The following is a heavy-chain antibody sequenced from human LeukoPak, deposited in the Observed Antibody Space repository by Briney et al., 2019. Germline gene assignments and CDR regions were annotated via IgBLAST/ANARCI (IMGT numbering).Heavy chain of an antibody. D-gene: IGHD6-19*01. Sequence: PGGSLRLSCAASGFTFTTFGMNWVRQAPGKGLEWVSYISSSSSTIYYADSVKGRFTISRDNAKNSLYLQMNSLRAEDTAVYYCARYRIGGAVAGTSDYWGQGTLVTVSS. CDR2: ISSSSSTI. V-gene: IGHV3-48*04. J-gene: IGHJ4*02. CDR1: GFTFTTFG. CDR3: ARYRIGGAVAGTSDY.